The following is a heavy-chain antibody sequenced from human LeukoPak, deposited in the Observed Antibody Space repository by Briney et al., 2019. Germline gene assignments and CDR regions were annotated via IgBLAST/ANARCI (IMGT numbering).Heavy chain of an antibody. CDR1: GITLSNYG. D-gene: IGHD3-10*01. J-gene: IGHJ4*02. V-gene: IGHV3-23*01. Sequence: GGSLRLSCAVSGITLSNYGMSWVRQAPGKGLEWVAGISDRGIRTNYADSVKGRFTISTDHPKNTLYLQMNSLRAEDTAVYFCAKRGVVVRVILVGFHKEAYYFDSWGQGALVTVSS. CDR3: AKRGVVVRVILVGFHKEAYYFDS. CDR2: ISDRGIRT.